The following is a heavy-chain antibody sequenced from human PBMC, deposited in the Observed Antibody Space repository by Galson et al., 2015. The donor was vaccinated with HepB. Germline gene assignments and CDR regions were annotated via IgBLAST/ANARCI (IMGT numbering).Heavy chain of an antibody. J-gene: IGHJ3*02. CDR3: AKGDGWNDGKDAFDI. Sequence: SLRLSCAASGFTFSSYAMSWVRQAPGKGLEWVSAISGSGGSTYYADSVKGRFTISRDNSKSTLYLQMNSLRAEDTAVYYCAKGDGWNDGKDAFDIWGQGTMVTVSS. D-gene: IGHD1-1*01. V-gene: IGHV3-23*01. CDR1: GFTFSSYA. CDR2: ISGSGGST.